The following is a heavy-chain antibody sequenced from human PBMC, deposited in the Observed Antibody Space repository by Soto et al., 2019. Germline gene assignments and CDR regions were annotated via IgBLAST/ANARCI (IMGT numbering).Heavy chain of an antibody. CDR1: GYKYNSYG. V-gene: IGHV1-18*01. CDR2: ISTYNGYT. D-gene: IGHD2-15*01. J-gene: IGHJ4*02. Sequence: QVQLVQSGVEVKKPGASVRVSCKASGYKYNSYGISWVRQAPGQGLEWMGWISTYNGYTTYAQKFQDRVTMTTDTSTSTAYMELRSVRFGDTAVYFCARDCSGGSCQLDYWGQGSLVTVSS. CDR3: ARDCSGGSCQLDY.